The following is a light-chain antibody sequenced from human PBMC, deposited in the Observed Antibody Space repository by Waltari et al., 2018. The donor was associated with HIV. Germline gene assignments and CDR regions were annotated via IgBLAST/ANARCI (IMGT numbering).Light chain of an antibody. J-gene: IGKJ4*01. V-gene: IGKV1-12*01. Sequence: DIQMTQSPSSVSASVVDRVNITCRASQGISNWLGWYQQRPGKAPKLLIFGASSLQSGVPPRFSGSGSGTHFTLSILSLQPEDFATYFCQQANSFPLTFGGGTRVEIK. CDR1: QGISNW. CDR3: QQANSFPLT. CDR2: GAS.